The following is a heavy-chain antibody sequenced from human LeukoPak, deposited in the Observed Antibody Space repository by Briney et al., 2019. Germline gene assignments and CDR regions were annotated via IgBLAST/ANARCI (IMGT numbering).Heavy chain of an antibody. CDR2: INPNSGGT. V-gene: IGHV1-2*02. CDR1: GYTFTGYY. J-gene: IGHJ5*02. Sequence: ASVKVSCKASGYTFTGYYMHWVRQAPGQGLEWMGWINPNSGGTNYAQKFQGRVTMTRDTSISTAYMELSRLRSDDTAVYYCARDHTLCSGGSYYSFSWFDPWGQGTLVTVSS. CDR3: ARDHTLCSGGSYYSFSWFDP. D-gene: IGHD2-15*01.